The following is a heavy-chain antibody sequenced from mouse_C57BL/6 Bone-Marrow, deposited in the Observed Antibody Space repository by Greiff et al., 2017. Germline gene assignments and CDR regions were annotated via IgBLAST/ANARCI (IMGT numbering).Heavy chain of an antibody. J-gene: IGHJ1*03. CDR2: ISDGGSYT. D-gene: IGHD1-1*01. V-gene: IGHV5-4*01. CDR3: ARDTTVVARRGYFDV. Sequence: EVQVVESGGGLVKPGGSLKLSCAASGFTFSSYAMSWVRQTPEKRLEWVATISDGGSYTYYPDNVKGRFTISRDNAKNNLYLQMSHLKSEDTAMYYCARDTTVVARRGYFDVWGTGTTVTVSS. CDR1: GFTFSSYA.